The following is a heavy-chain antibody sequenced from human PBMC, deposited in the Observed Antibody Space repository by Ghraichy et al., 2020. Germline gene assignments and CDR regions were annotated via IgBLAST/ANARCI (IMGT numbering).Heavy chain of an antibody. J-gene: IGHJ4*02. CDR2: INSDGSST. V-gene: IGHV3-74*01. CDR1: GFTFSSYW. Sequence: GGSLRLSCAASGFTFSSYWMHWVRQAPGKGLVWVSRINSDGSSTSYEDSVKGRFTISRDNAKNTLYLQMNSLRAEDTAVYYCASGSAGSSWYPATHIFFWGQGTLVTVSS. CDR3: ASGSAGSSWYPATHIFF. D-gene: IGHD6-13*01.